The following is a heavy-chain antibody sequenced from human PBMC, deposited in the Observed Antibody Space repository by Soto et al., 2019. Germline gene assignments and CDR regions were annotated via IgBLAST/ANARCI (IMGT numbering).Heavy chain of an antibody. CDR1: GYSFTNND. Sequence: ASVKVSCKASGYSFTNNDVSWVRQATGQGLEWMGWMNPGSGDTGYAQKFQGRVTMTRDISIAAAYMELSSLRSDDTAIYYCARMETFGSLNWFDPWGQGTLVTVS. CDR2: MNPGSGDT. CDR3: ARMETFGSLNWFDP. V-gene: IGHV1-8*01. D-gene: IGHD3-16*01. J-gene: IGHJ5*02.